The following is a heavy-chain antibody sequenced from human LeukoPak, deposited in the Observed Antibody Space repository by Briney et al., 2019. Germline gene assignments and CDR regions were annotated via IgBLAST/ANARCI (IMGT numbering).Heavy chain of an antibody. CDR2: ISRSATTI. V-gene: IGHV3-48*03. Sequence: GGSLRLSCAASGFTVSSNYMTWVRQAPGRGLEWVSYISRSATTIYYADSVKGRFIISRDNAKNSLYLQMNSLRVEDTAVYYCARSGTGPFDFWGQGTLVTVSS. J-gene: IGHJ4*02. CDR3: ARSGTGPFDF. D-gene: IGHD1-1*01. CDR1: GFTVSSNY.